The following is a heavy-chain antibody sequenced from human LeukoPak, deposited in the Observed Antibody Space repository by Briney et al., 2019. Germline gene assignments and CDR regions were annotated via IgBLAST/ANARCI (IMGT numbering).Heavy chain of an antibody. J-gene: IGHJ5*02. CDR3: ARHYYGSGINWFDP. V-gene: IGHV4-31*03. Sequence: PSETLSLTCTVSGGSISSGGFYWNWIRQHPGKGLEWIGYIYSSGSTYYNPSLKSRLTISGDTSKNQFSLKLSSVTAADTAVYYCARHYYGSGINWFDPWGQGTLVTVSS. D-gene: IGHD3-10*01. CDR1: GGSISSGGFY. CDR2: IYSSGST.